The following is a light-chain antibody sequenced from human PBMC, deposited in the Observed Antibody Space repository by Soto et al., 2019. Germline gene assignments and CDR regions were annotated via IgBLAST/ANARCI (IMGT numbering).Light chain of an antibody. V-gene: IGKV3-15*01. CDR3: QQYNNWPS. Sequence: VMTQSPATLSVSPGERATLSCRASQTVSRNLALYQQKPGQAPRLLIYDISNRATGVPDRSSGSGSETEFTLTIRSLQSEDCAVYFCQQYNNWPSVGQGTRLEIK. J-gene: IGKJ5*01. CDR1: QTVSRN. CDR2: DIS.